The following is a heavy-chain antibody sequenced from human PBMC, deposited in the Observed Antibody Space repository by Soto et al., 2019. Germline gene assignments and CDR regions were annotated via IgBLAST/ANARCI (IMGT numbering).Heavy chain of an antibody. Sequence: QVQLVESGGGVVQPGRSLRLSCAASGFTFSSYGMHWVRQAPGKGLEWVAVISYDGSNKYYADSVKGRFTISRDNSKNTLYLPMNSLRAEDTAVYYCAIALGATSGYDYGTRYCDYWGKGTLVTVSS. CDR2: ISYDGSNK. CDR3: AIALGATSGYDYGTRYCDY. D-gene: IGHD5-12*01. V-gene: IGHV3-30*03. CDR1: GFTFSSYG. J-gene: IGHJ4*02.